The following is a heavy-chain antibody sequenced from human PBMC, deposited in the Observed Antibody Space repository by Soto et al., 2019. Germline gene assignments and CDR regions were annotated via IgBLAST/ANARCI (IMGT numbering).Heavy chain of an antibody. CDR3: ASDSLRHSFLDY. J-gene: IGHJ4*02. CDR2: INPSGGST. D-gene: IGHD3-9*01. CDR1: GYTFTSSY. V-gene: IGHV1-46*01. Sequence: ASVKVSCKASGYTFTSSYMHWVRQAPGQGLEWMGIINPSGGSTSYAQKFQGRVTMTRDTSTSTVYMELSSLRSEDTAVYYCASDSLRHSFLDYWGQGTLVTVSS.